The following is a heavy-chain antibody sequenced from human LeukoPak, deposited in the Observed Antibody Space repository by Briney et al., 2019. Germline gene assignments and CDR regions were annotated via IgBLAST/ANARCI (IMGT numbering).Heavy chain of an antibody. CDR1: GFTFSNYA. J-gene: IGHJ4*02. CDR3: AKDRYCSGGSCSGDFDY. V-gene: IGHV3-23*01. Sequence: GGSLRLSCAASGFTFSNYALSWVRQAPGKGLEWVSGISASGGSTYYAGSVKGRFTISRDNSKNTLYVQMNSLRAEDTAVYYCAKDRYCSGGSCSGDFDYWGQGTLVTVSS. CDR2: ISASGGST. D-gene: IGHD2-15*01.